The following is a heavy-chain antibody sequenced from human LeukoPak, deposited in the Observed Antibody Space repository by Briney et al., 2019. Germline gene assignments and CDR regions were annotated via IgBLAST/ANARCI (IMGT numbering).Heavy chain of an antibody. V-gene: IGHV4-59*01. CDR3: ARDRRPARITMVRGVTPDAFDI. CDR2: IYYGGST. Sequence: SETLSLTCTVSGGSISSYYWSWIRQPPGKGLEWIGYIYYGGSTNYNPSLKSRVTISVDTSKNQFSLKLSSVTAADTAVYYCARDRRPARITMVRGVTPDAFDIWGQGTMVTVSS. J-gene: IGHJ3*02. D-gene: IGHD3-10*01. CDR1: GGSISSYY.